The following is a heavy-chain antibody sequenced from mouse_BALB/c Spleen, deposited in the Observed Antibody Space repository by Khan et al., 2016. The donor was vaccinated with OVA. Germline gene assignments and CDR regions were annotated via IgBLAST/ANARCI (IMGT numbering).Heavy chain of an antibody. J-gene: IGHJ2*01. CDR1: GYTFTSYW. CDR2: INPTSGYT. Sequence: QVQLQQSGAELAKPGASVKMSCKASGYTFTSYWMHWIKQRPGQGLEWIGYINPTSGYTDYNQKFKDKATLTADKSSSTAYMQLNSLTSDDYAVYYCARDRIDYWGQGTTLTVSS. V-gene: IGHV1-7*01. CDR3: ARDRIDY.